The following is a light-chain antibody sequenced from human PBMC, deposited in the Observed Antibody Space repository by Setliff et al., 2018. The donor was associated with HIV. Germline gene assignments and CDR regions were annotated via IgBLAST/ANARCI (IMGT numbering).Light chain of an antibody. V-gene: IGLV2-14*01. CDR1: SRDIGGYHD. CDR3: RSYTSGTTXYV. Sequence: QSALTQPASVSXSPRQSTTNSRLGTSRDIGGYHDVSWYQQHPGKAPKLMICEVSNRPSGVSDRFAGSKSGXXASLTISXXXAEDXADYYCRSYTSGTTXYVFXTGXKVTVL. J-gene: IGLJ1*01. CDR2: EVS.